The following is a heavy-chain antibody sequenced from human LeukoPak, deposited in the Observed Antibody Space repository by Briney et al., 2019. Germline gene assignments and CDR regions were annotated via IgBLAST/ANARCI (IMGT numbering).Heavy chain of an antibody. J-gene: IGHJ3*01. CDR3: ARENYYDSSGNDAFDV. Sequence: GGSLRLSCTVSGFTFSTYWMTWVRQAPGKGLEWVANIKQDGSEKYYVDSVKGRFTITRDNAKRALYLEMNSLRVEDTALYYCARENYYDSSGNDAFDVWGQGTMVTVSS. D-gene: IGHD3-22*01. CDR2: IKQDGSEK. CDR1: GFTFSTYW. V-gene: IGHV3-7*04.